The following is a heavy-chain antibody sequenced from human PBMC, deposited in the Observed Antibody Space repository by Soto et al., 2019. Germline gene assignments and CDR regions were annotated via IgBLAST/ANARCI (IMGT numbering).Heavy chain of an antibody. D-gene: IGHD6-13*01. V-gene: IGHV3-21*01. Sequence: EVQLVESGGGLVKPGGSLRLSCAASGFTFSVYSMNWVRQAPGKGLEWVSSITSSSYIFYADSVNGRFTISRDNAKNSLYLQMNSLRAEDTAVYYCARDIGQHAIDYWGQGTLVTVSS. CDR1: GFTFSVYS. J-gene: IGHJ4*02. CDR2: ITSSSYI. CDR3: ARDIGQHAIDY.